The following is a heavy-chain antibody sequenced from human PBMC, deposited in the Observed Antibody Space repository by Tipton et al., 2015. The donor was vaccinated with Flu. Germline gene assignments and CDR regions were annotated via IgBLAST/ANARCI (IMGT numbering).Heavy chain of an antibody. CDR3: ASSTTVTRSET. D-gene: IGHD4-17*01. CDR2: MYYSGST. CDR1: GASISSHY. J-gene: IGHJ5*02. Sequence: GASISSHYWSWIRQPPGKGLEWIGYMYYSGSTSYNPSLKSRVTISVDTSKSQFSLKLTSVTAADTAVYYCASSTTVTRSETWGQGTLVTVSS. V-gene: IGHV4-59*11.